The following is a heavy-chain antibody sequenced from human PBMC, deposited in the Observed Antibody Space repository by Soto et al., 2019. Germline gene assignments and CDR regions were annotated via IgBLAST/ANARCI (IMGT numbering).Heavy chain of an antibody. D-gene: IGHD5-12*01. CDR3: AREYQGDGYNDYYYYGMDV. V-gene: IGHV1-46*01. CDR2: INPSGGST. Sequence: ASVKVSCKASGYTFTSYYMHWVRQAPGQGLEWMGIINPSGGSTSYAQKFQGRVTMTRDTSTSTVYMELSSLRSEDTAVYYCAREYQGDGYNDYYYYGMDVRGQGTKVTV. CDR1: GYTFTSYY. J-gene: IGHJ6*02.